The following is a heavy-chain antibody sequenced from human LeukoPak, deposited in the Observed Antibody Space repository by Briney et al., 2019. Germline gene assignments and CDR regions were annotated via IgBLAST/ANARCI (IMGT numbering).Heavy chain of an antibody. Sequence: GESLKISCKGSGYSFTSYWIGWVRQMPGKGLEWMGIIYPGDSDTRCSPSFQGQVTISADKSISTAYLQWSSLKASNTAMYYCATAGIVGATRIPYWGQGTLVTVSS. D-gene: IGHD1-26*01. CDR2: IYPGDSDT. CDR1: GYSFTSYW. CDR3: ATAGIVGATRIPY. J-gene: IGHJ4*02. V-gene: IGHV5-51*01.